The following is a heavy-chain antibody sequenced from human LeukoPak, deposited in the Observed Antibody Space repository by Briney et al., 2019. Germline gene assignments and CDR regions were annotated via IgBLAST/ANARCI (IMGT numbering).Heavy chain of an antibody. D-gene: IGHD2-21*01. CDR2: INPSGGST. V-gene: IGHV1-46*01. J-gene: IGHJ6*02. CDR1: GYTFTSYY. CDR3: VKDRPFPYGMDV. Sequence: ASVKVSCKASGYTFTSYYMHWVRQAPGQGLEWMGIINPSGGSTSYAQKFQGRVTMTRDTSTSTVYMELSSLRAEDTALYYCVKDRPFPYGMDVWGQGTTVTVSS.